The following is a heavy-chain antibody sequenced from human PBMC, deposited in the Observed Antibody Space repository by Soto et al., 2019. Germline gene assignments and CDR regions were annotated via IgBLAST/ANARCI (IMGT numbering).Heavy chain of an antibody. V-gene: IGHV3-30*18. CDR1: GFTFSSYG. J-gene: IGHJ4*02. D-gene: IGHD3-22*01. CDR2: ISYDGSNK. Sequence: QGQLVESGGGVVQPGKSLRLYCAASGFTFSSYGMHWVRQAPGKGLEWVAIISYDGSNKYFADSVKGRFTISRDNSKNTLYLLMNSLRAEDTAVYYCAKDSSGYYYGGSDYWGQGTLVTVSS. CDR3: AKDSSGYYYGGSDY.